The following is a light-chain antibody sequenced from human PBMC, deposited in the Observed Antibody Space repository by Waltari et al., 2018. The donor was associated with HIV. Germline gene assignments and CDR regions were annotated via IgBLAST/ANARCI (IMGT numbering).Light chain of an antibody. V-gene: IGLV1-51*01. CDR2: DNN. CDR3: GTWDNSLSAWV. CDR1: PSLIWNNF. J-gene: IGLJ3*02. Sequence: QSVFTQPPSVSAAPGQKVTISCSVCPSLIWNNFVSWYQQFPGTAPKLLIYDNNKRPSGIPDRFSGSRSGTSATLGITGLQTGDEAEYYCGTWDNSLSAWVFGGGTKVTVL.